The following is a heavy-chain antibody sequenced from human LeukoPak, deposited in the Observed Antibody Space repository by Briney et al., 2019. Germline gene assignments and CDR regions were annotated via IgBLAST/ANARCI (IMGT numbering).Heavy chain of an antibody. CDR2: ISYDGSNK. D-gene: IGHD3-22*01. V-gene: IGHV3-30*18. Sequence: GRSLRLSCAASGFTFSSYGMHWVRQAPGKGLEWVAVISYDGSNKYYADSVKGRFTISRDNSKNTLYLQMNSLRAEDTAVYYCAKDGIYYDSSGYQPFDYWGQGTLVTVSS. CDR3: AKDGIYYDSSGYQPFDY. J-gene: IGHJ4*02. CDR1: GFTFSSYG.